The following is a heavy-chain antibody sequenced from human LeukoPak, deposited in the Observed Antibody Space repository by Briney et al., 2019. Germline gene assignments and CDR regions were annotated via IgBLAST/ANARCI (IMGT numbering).Heavy chain of an antibody. CDR3: AKDRRRVAVAPYYFDY. CDR1: GFTFSSYA. D-gene: IGHD6-19*01. V-gene: IGHV3-23*01. Sequence: SWGSLRLSCAASGFTFSSYAMSWVRQAPGKGLEWVSAISGSGGSTYYADSVKGRFTISRDNSKNTLYLQMNSLRAEDTAVYYCAKDRRRVAVAPYYFDYWGQETRDTVSS. CDR2: ISGSGGST. J-gene: IGHJ4*02.